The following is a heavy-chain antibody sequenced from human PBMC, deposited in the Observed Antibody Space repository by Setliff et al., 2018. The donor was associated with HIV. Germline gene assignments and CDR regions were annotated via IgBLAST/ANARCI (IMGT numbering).Heavy chain of an antibody. CDR1: GGSFSGYY. V-gene: IGHV4-34*01. Sequence: SETLSLTCAVYGGSFSGYYWTWIRQPPGKGLEWIGEITHSGSTNYNPSLETRVTISVDTSKNQFSLKLSSVTAADTAVYYCARGGRKDLADTWGQGTLVTVSS. D-gene: IGHD3-10*01. J-gene: IGHJ5*02. CDR2: ITHSGST. CDR3: ARGGRKDLADT.